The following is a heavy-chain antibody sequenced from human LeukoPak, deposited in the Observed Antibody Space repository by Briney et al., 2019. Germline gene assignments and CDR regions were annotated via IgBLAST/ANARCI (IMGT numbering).Heavy chain of an antibody. CDR2: IIPILGIA. CDR1: GGTFSSYA. V-gene: IGHV1-69*04. Sequence: SVKVSCKASGGTFSSYAISWVRQAPGQGLEWMGRIIPILGIANYAQKFQGRVTITADKSTSTAYMELSSLRSEDTAVYYCARDPPPGYSSGWFYFQHWGQGTLVTVSS. J-gene: IGHJ1*01. CDR3: ARDPPPGYSSGWFYFQH. D-gene: IGHD6-19*01.